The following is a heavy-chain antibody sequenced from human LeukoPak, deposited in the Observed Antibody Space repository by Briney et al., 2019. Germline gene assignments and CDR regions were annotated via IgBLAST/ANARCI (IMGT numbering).Heavy chain of an antibody. J-gene: IGHJ4*02. D-gene: IGHD2-15*01. CDR3: ARGRYCSGGSCYVDY. CDR2: INHSGST. V-gene: IGHV4-34*01. CDR1: GDSISSYY. Sequence: SETLSLTCTVSGDSISSYYWSWIRQPPGKGLEWIGEINHSGSTNYNPSLKSRVTISVDTSKNQFSLKLSSVTAADTAVYYCARGRYCSGGSCYVDYWGQGTLVTVSS.